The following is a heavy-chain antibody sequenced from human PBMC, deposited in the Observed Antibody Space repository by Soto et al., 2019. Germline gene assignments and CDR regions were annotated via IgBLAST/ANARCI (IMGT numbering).Heavy chain of an antibody. J-gene: IGHJ4*02. CDR2: ISYDGGNK. Sequence: GGSLRLSCAASGFTFSSYGMHWVRQAPGKGLEWVAVISYDGGNKYYADSVKGRFTISRDNSKNTLYLQMNSLRAEDTAVYYCAKDLAYCGGDCYTFDYWGQGTLVTVSS. CDR1: GFTFSSYG. CDR3: AKDLAYCGGDCYTFDY. D-gene: IGHD2-21*02. V-gene: IGHV3-30*18.